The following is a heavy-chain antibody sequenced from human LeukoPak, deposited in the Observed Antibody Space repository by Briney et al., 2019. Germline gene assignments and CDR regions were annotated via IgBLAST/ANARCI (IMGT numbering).Heavy chain of an antibody. CDR1: GFTFSSYE. V-gene: IGHV3-48*03. D-gene: IGHD6-19*01. Sequence: GGSLRLSCAASGFTFSSYEMNWVRQAPEKGLEWISYISSSGSTIYYADSVKGRFTISRDNAKNTLYLQMNSLRAEDTAVYYCARDGSGYSSGWYYFDYWGQGTLVTVSS. CDR2: ISSSGSTI. CDR3: ARDGSGYSSGWYYFDY. J-gene: IGHJ4*02.